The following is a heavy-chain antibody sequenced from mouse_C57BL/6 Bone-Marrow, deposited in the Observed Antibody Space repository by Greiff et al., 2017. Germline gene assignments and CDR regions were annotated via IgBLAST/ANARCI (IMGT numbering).Heavy chain of an antibody. CDR3: ATTIVYFYAMDY. J-gene: IGHJ4*01. V-gene: IGHV1-69*01. CDR1: GYTFTSYW. CDR2: IDPSDSYT. D-gene: IGHD2-12*01. Sequence: QVQLQQPGAELVMPGASVKLSCKASGYTFTSYWMHWVKQRPGQGLEWIGEIDPSDSYTNYNQKFKGKATLTVDKSSSTAYMQLSSLTSDDSAVYYCATTIVYFYAMDYWGQGTSVTVSS.